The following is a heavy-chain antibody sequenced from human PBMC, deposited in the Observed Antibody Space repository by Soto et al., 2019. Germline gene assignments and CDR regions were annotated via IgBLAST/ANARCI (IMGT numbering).Heavy chain of an antibody. Sequence: SETLSLTCSVSGDSISTEGYYWSWIRQHPGKGLEWIGYIYYSELTSYNPSLKSRVTISRGTAKNQFYLKLSSVTAADTAVYYCARGRSYSVEDFQKWGQGTLVTVSS. CDR3: ARGRSYSVEDFQK. V-gene: IGHV4-31*03. CDR1: GDSISTEGYY. J-gene: IGHJ1*01. CDR2: IYYSELT. D-gene: IGHD1-26*01.